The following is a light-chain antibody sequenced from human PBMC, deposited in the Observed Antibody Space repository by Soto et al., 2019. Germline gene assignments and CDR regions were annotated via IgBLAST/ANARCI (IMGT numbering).Light chain of an antibody. J-gene: IGKJ5*01. CDR2: GAS. CDR1: QSVSSY. Sequence: EIVLTQSPATLSLSPGERATLSCRASQSVSSYLAWYQQRPGQAPRLLIYGASNRATGIPAKFSGSGSGTDFTLTTSSLEAEHFAVYYCQQRTDWPMTFGQGTRLEIK. V-gene: IGKV3-11*01. CDR3: QQRTDWPMT.